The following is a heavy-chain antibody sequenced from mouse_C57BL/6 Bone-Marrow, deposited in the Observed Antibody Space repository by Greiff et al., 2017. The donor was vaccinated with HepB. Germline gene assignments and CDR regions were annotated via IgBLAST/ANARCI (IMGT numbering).Heavy chain of an antibody. CDR1: GFTFSDYY. CDR2: ISNGGGST. CDR3: AREGAYWYFDV. Sequence: DVKLVESGGGLVQPGGSLKLSCAASGFTFSDYYMYWVRQTPEKSLEWVAYISNGGGSTYYPDTVKGRFTISRDNAKNTLYLQMSRLKSEDTAMYYCAREGAYWYFDVWGTGTTVTVSS. J-gene: IGHJ1*03. V-gene: IGHV5-12*01.